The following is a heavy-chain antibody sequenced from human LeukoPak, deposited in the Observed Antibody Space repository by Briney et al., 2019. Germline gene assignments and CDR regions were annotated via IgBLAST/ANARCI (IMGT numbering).Heavy chain of an antibody. J-gene: IGHJ6*02. V-gene: IGHV3-7*01. Sequence: GGSLRLSCAASGFTFSSYSMNWVRQAPGKGLEWVANIKQDGSEKCYVDSVKGRFTISRDNAKNSLYLQMNSLRAEDTAVYYCARGASPYYYYGMDVWGQGTTVTVSS. CDR1: GFTFSSYS. CDR2: IKQDGSEK. CDR3: ARGASPYYYYGMDV.